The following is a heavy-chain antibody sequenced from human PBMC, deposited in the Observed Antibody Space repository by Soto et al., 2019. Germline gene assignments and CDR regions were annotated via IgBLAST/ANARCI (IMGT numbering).Heavy chain of an antibody. CDR1: GFTFSVYA. J-gene: IGHJ6*02. D-gene: IGHD4-17*01. CDR3: TTTVTTLYYYYGMDV. V-gene: IGHV3-73*01. CDR2: IRSKANSYAT. Sequence: GGSLRLSCAASGFTFSVYAMSWVRQAPGKGLEWVGRIRSKANSYATAYAASVKGRFTISRDDSKNTAYLQMNSLKTEDTAVYYCTTTVTTLYYYYGMDVWGQGTTVTVSS.